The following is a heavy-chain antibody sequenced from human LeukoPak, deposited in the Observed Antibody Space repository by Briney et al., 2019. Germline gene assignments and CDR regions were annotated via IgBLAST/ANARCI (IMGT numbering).Heavy chain of an antibody. CDR3: AKGPRSYDFWSGYYDAEYFQH. CDR1: GFTVSSNY. D-gene: IGHD3-3*01. Sequence: PGGSLRLSCAASGFTVSSNYMSWVRQAPGKGLEWVSVIYSGGSTYYADSVKGRFTISRDNSKNTLYLQMNSLRAEDTAVYYCAKGPRSYDFWSGYYDAEYFQHWGQGTLVTVSS. CDR2: IYSGGST. J-gene: IGHJ1*01. V-gene: IGHV3-53*01.